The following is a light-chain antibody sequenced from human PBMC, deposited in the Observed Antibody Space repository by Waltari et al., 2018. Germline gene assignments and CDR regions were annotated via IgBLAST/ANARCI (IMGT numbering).Light chain of an antibody. CDR3: LVWHSTIDHQGV. Sequence: SYVVPQSPSVSVAPRETARITCGGDNIGRKCVHRYQQWPGQAPVLAISYDSDRPSGIPGRFSGSNSGNTATLTISWVEAEDEADYYCLVWHSTIDHQGVFGGGTKLTVL. CDR2: YDS. CDR1: NIGRKC. J-gene: IGLJ2*01. V-gene: IGLV3-21*04.